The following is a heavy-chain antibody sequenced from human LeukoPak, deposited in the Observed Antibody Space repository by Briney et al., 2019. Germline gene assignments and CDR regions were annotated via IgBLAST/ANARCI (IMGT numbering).Heavy chain of an antibody. CDR2: ISGSGGST. CDR1: GFTFSSYA. Sequence: PGGSLRLSCAASGFTFSSYAMSWVRQAPGKGLEWVSAISGSGGSTYYADSVKGRFTISRDNSKNTLYLQMNSLRAEDTAVYYCAKDYDYYGSGSLDYWGQGTLVTVSS. V-gene: IGHV3-23*01. D-gene: IGHD3-10*01. J-gene: IGHJ4*02. CDR3: AKDYDYYGSGSLDY.